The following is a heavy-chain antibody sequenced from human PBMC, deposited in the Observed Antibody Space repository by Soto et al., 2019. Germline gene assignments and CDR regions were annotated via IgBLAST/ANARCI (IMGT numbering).Heavy chain of an antibody. J-gene: IGHJ6*02. CDR1: GGSISSNQW. Sequence: SETLSITCVVSGGSISSNQWWRWVRQTPGKGLEWIGEIFHIGHTNYNPSLKGRVTISLDQSKNQFSLKMTSMTAADTAVFYCARREYGMDAWGQGTTVTVSS. V-gene: IGHV4-4*02. CDR3: ARREYGMDA. CDR2: IFHIGHT.